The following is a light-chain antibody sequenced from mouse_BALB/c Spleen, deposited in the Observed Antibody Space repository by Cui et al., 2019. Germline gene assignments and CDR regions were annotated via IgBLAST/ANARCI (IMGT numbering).Light chain of an antibody. CDR3: QDDYSYPLT. V-gene: IGKV8-19*01. CDR1: QSLLNSGNQKNY. CDR2: WAS. J-gene: IGKJ5*01. Sequence: DIVMTQSPSSLTVTAGEKVTMSCKSSQSLLNSGNQKNYLTWYQQKPGQPPKLSIYWASTRESGVPDRFTGSGSGTDFTLTISSVQAEDLAVYYCQDDYSYPLTFGAGTKLELK.